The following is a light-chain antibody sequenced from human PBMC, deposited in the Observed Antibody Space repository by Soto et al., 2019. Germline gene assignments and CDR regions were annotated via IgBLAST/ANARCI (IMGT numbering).Light chain of an antibody. J-gene: IGKJ1*01. V-gene: IGKV3-20*01. Sequence: EFVLTQSPGTLSLSPGERATLSFRASQSVSSSLAWYQQKPGQAPRLHILCASSSATGIPYRFSGSGSGIDLALTISRLEPEDFAVYYCQQYGTSRTFGQGTKVDIK. CDR3: QQYGTSRT. CDR1: QSVSSS. CDR2: CAS.